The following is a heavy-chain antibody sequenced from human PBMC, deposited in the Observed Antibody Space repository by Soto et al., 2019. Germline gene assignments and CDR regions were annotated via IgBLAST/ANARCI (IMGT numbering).Heavy chain of an antibody. CDR2: ISETSDIS. V-gene: IGHV3-23*01. Sequence: GGSLRLSCVASGFPFNSYPMSWLRQAPGKGLQWVSAISETSDISYYADAVKGRFTMSRDRSKNTVYLQMSGLRREDPAVYFCARGYGSVSTWGRGTLVTVSS. J-gene: IGHJ5*02. D-gene: IGHD6-19*01. CDR1: GFPFNSYP. CDR3: ARGYGSVST.